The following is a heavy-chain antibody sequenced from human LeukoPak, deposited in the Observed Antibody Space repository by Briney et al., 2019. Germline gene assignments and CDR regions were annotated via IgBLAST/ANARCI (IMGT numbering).Heavy chain of an antibody. CDR2: INSGGTV. D-gene: IGHD6-13*01. Sequence: GGSLRLSCAASGFIVSSYETGWVRQAPGKGLEWLSYINSGGTVYYADSVKGRFTFSRDNAKDSLYLHMNSLRAEDTALYYCARFSSTWYVAFDMWGQGTMVTVSS. CDR1: GFIVSSYE. CDR3: ARFSSTWYVAFDM. J-gene: IGHJ3*02. V-gene: IGHV3-48*03.